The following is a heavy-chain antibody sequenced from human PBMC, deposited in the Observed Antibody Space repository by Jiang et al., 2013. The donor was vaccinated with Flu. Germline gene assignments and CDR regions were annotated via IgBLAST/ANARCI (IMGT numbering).Heavy chain of an antibody. CDR3: ARGGVVRELFDYYHYSMDV. J-gene: IGHJ6*02. Sequence: GPGLVKPSQTLSLTCAVSGGSIRSSDYSWSWLRQPPGKGLEWIGYISQSGSSYYNPSLKSRVTISVDRSKNQFSLRLTSVTAADTAVYYCARGGVVRELFDYYHYSMDVWGQGT. D-gene: IGHD3-10*01. V-gene: IGHV4-30-2*01. CDR2: ISQSGSS. CDR1: GGSIRSSDYS.